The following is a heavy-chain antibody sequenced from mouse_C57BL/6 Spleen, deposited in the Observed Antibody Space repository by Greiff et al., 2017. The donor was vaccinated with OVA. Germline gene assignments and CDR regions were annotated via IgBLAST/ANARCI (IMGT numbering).Heavy chain of an antibody. D-gene: IGHD2-5*01. J-gene: IGHJ4*01. Sequence: QVQLQQPGAELVRPGSSVKLSCKASGYTFTSYWMHWVKQRPIQGLEWIGNIDPSDSETHYNQKFKDKATLTVDKSSSTAYMQLSSLTSEDSAVYYCARHPYYSNYYAMDYWGQGTSVTFSS. CDR2: IDPSDSET. V-gene: IGHV1-52*01. CDR1: GYTFTSYW. CDR3: ARHPYYSNYYAMDY.